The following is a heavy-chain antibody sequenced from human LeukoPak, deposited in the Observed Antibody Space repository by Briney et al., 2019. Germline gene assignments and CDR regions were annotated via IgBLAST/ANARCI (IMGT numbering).Heavy chain of an antibody. D-gene: IGHD3-22*01. V-gene: IGHV3-21*01. CDR3: ARGITYYYDSSGYYYGY. CDR1: GFTFSSYS. Sequence: SPGGSLRLSCAASGFTFSSYSMNWVRQAPGKGLEWVSSISSSSSYIYYADSVKGRFTISRDNAKNSLYLQMNSLRAEDTAVYYCARGITYYYDSSGYYYGYWGQGTLVTVSS. CDR2: ISSSSSYI. J-gene: IGHJ4*02.